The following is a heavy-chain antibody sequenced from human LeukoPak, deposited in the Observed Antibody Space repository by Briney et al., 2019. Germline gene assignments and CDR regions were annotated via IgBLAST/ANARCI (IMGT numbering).Heavy chain of an antibody. D-gene: IGHD2-2*01. CDR1: GFTFSDYY. J-gene: IGHJ4*02. Sequence: GGSLRLSCAASGFTFSDYYMSWIRQAPGKGLEWVSYISSRGDIIYYADSVKGRFTISRDNAKNSPYLQMNSLRAEDTAVYYCARDDPAMPVPGWGQGTLVTVSS. V-gene: IGHV3-11*01. CDR3: ARDDPAMPVPG. CDR2: ISSRGDII.